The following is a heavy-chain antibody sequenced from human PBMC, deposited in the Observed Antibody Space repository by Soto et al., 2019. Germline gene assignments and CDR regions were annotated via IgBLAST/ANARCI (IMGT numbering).Heavy chain of an antibody. J-gene: IGHJ6*02. CDR1: GFTFSSYS. Sequence: GGSLRLSCAASGFTFSSYSMNWVRQAPGKGLEWVSSISSSSSYIYYADSVKGRFTISRDNAKNSLYLQMNSLRAEDMAVYYCARATLLEYSSSSYYYYGMDVWGQGTTVTVSS. CDR2: ISSSSSYI. V-gene: IGHV3-21*01. D-gene: IGHD6-6*01. CDR3: ARATLLEYSSSSYYYYGMDV.